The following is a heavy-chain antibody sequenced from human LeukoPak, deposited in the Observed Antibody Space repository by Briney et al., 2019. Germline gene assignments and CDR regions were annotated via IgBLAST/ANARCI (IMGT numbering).Heavy chain of an antibody. J-gene: IGHJ4*02. CDR2: IKSKTDGGTT. V-gene: IGHV3-15*01. D-gene: IGHD1-26*01. Sequence: WIRQAPGKGLEWVGRIKSKTDGGTTDYAAPVKGRFTISRDDSKDTLYLQMNSLKTEDTAVYYCATDQRWELPLNYWGQGTLVTVPS. CDR3: ATDQRWELPLNY.